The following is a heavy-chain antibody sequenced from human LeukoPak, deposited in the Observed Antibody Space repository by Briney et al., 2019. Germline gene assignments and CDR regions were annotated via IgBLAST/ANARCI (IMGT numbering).Heavy chain of an antibody. CDR3: ARHVGGGSSTGFDI. CDR1: GGSMSSYY. V-gene: IGHV4-59*08. Sequence: PSETLSLTCTVSGGSMSSYYWSWIRQPPGKGLEWIAYIYYSGSTSYNPSLKSRVTILVDTSNNQFSLKLSSVTAADTAVYYCARHVGGGSSTGFDIWGQETLVTVSS. CDR2: IYYSGST. D-gene: IGHD2-2*01. J-gene: IGHJ4*02.